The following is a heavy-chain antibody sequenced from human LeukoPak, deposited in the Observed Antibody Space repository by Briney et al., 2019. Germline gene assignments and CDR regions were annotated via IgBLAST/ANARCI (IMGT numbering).Heavy chain of an antibody. Sequence: GGSLRLSCAASGFNFRHFWMHWVRQAPGKGLVWVSHINSDESTKKYADAVKGRFTISRDNAKNTLYLQMDSLRAEDTAAYYCVRDRGNPDAFNIWGQGTMVTVSS. J-gene: IGHJ3*02. CDR2: INSDESTK. CDR1: GFNFRHFW. V-gene: IGHV3-74*03. D-gene: IGHD4-23*01. CDR3: VRDRGNPDAFNI.